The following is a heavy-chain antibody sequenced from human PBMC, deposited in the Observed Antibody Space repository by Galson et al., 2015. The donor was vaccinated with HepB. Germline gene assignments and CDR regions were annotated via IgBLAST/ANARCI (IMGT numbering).Heavy chain of an antibody. D-gene: IGHD2/OR15-2a*01. Sequence: SVKVSCKASGYTFTSYAMNWVRQAPGQGLEWMGWINTNTGNPTYDQGLTGRFVFSLDTYVRTAYLQISSLKAEDTAVYYCARDYNSNFDYWGQGTLVTVSS. CDR2: INTNTGNP. J-gene: IGHJ4*02. CDR1: GYTFTSYA. V-gene: IGHV7-4-1*02. CDR3: ARDYNSNFDY.